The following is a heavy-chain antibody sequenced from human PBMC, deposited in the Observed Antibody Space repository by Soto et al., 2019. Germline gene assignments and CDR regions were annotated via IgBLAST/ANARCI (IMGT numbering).Heavy chain of an antibody. CDR3: ARAPGYSYGGDYYGMDV. D-gene: IGHD5-18*01. Sequence: GGSLRLSCAASGFTVSSNYMSWVRQAPGKGLEWVSVIYSGGSTYYADSVKGRFTISRDNSKNTLYLQMNSLRAEDTAVYYCARAPGYSYGGDYYGMDVWGQGTTVTVSS. J-gene: IGHJ6*02. CDR1: GFTVSSNY. CDR2: IYSGGST. V-gene: IGHV3-53*01.